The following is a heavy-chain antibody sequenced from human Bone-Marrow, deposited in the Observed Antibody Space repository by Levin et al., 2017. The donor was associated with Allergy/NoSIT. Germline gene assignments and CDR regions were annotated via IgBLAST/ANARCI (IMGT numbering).Heavy chain of an antibody. CDR2: ISSSSSYT. D-gene: IGHD2-2*01. J-gene: IGHJ4*02. CDR1: GFTFSDYY. Sequence: GGSLRLSCAASGFTFSDYYMSWIRQAPGKGLEWVSYISSSSSYTNYADSVKGRFTISRDNAKNSLYLQMNSLRAEDTAVYYCATWEYCSSTSCYGGPYYFDYWGQGTLVTVSS. CDR3: ATWEYCSSTSCYGGPYYFDY. V-gene: IGHV3-11*03.